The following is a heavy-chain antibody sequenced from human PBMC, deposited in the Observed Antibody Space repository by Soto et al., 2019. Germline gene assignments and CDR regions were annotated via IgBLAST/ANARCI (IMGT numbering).Heavy chain of an antibody. CDR2: IYYSGST. CDR3: ASLSTGKVDIVATDHYYYYYGMDV. J-gene: IGHJ6*02. Sequence: PSETLSLTCAFYGGSFSGYYWGLIRQPPGKGLEWIGSIYYSGSTYYNPSLKSRVTISVDTSKNQFSLKLSSVTAADTAVYYCASLSTGKVDIVATDHYYYYYGMDVWGQGTTVTVSS. CDR1: GGSFSGYY. D-gene: IGHD5-12*01. V-gene: IGHV4-39*01.